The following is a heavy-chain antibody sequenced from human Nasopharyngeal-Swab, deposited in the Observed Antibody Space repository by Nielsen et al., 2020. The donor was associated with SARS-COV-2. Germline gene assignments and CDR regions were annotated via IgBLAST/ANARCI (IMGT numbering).Heavy chain of an antibody. V-gene: IGHV5-51*01. D-gene: IGHD2-15*01. Sequence: GGSLRLSCKGSGYTFANHWIAWVRQMPGKGLEWMGIIYPDDSDTRYSPSFRGQVTISADKSISTAYLQWSSLKASDTAMYYCARHCSGGSCYSDYWGQGTLVTVSS. CDR2: IYPDDSDT. CDR1: GYTFANHW. J-gene: IGHJ4*02. CDR3: ARHCSGGSCYSDY.